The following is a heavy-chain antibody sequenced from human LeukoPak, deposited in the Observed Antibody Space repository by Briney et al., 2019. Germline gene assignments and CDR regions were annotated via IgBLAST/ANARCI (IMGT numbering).Heavy chain of an antibody. V-gene: IGHV1-8*01. J-gene: IGHJ6*02. D-gene: IGHD3-22*01. CDR3: ARTYYYDSADFRILYGRDV. CDR1: GYTFTTYD. Sequence: ASVKVSCKASGYTFTTYDINWVRQATGQGLEWMGWMDPNSGNTGYAQRFQGRVTMTRNTSIRTAYMELSSLRSEDTAVYYCARTYYYDSADFRILYGRDVWGQGTTVTVSS. CDR2: MDPNSGNT.